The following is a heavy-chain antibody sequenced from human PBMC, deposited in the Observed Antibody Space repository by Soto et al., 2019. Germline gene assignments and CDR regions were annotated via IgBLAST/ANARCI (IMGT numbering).Heavy chain of an antibody. V-gene: IGHV4-4*07. J-gene: IGHJ6*02. Sequence: PSETLSLTCTVSGGSISSYYWSWIRQPAGKGLEWIGRIYTSGSTNYNPSLKSRVTMSVDTSKNQFSLKLSSVTAADTAVYYCARGRGTMVRGATTLFYYYYYGMDVWGQGTTVTVSS. CDR2: IYTSGST. CDR3: ARGRGTMVRGATTLFYYYYYGMDV. D-gene: IGHD3-10*01. CDR1: GGSISSYY.